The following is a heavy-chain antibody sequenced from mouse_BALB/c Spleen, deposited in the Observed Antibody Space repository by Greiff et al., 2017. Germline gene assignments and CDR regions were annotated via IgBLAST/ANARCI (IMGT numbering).Heavy chain of an antibody. CDR2: IDPANGNT. J-gene: IGHJ3*01. V-gene: IGHV14-3*02. CDR1: GYTFTDYW. CDR3: AGEIPAWFAY. Sequence: EVQLQQPGAELVMPGASVKMSCKASGYTFTDYWMHWVKQRPEQGLEWIGRIDPANGNTKYDPKFQGKATITADTSSNTAYLQLSSLTSEDTAVYYCAGEIPAWFAYWGQGTLVTVSA.